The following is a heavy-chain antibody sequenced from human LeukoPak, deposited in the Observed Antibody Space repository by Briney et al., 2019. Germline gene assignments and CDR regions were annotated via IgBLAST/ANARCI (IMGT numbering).Heavy chain of an antibody. CDR2: ISDTGNT. V-gene: IGHV3-23*01. CDR3: AKYGAWLRFDD. CDR1: GFTLSSYA. Sequence: GGSLRLSCAASGFTLSSYAMSWVRQAAGKGREWVSAISDTGNTYPADSVKGRFTISRDSSKNTLSVQKNRLRPVGAAVYYCAKYGAWLRFDDWGQGILVTVSS. J-gene: IGHJ4*02. D-gene: IGHD5-12*01.